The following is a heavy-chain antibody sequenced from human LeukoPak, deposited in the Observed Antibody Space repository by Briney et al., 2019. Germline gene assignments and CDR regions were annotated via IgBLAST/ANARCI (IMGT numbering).Heavy chain of an antibody. CDR2: IRYDGSDK. J-gene: IGHJ4*02. V-gene: IGHV3-30*02. Sequence: GGSLRLSCAASGFTFSNYWMSWVRQAPGKGLEWVAFIRYDGSDKYYADSVKGRFTISRDYSKNTLYLQMNSLRAEDTAVYYCARESESYDSSGSTFGYWGQGTRVTVSS. CDR3: ARESESYDSSGSTFGY. CDR1: GFTFSNYW. D-gene: IGHD3-22*01.